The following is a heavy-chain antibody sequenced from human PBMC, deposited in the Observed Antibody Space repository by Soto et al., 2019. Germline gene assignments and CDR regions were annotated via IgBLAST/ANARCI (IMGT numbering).Heavy chain of an antibody. CDR2: IKSKTDGGTT. J-gene: IGHJ6*02. CDR3: TTAIFWSGYDPYGMDV. V-gene: IGHV3-15*07. CDR1: GFTFSNAW. Sequence: GGSLRLSCAASGFTFSNAWVNWVRQAPGKGLEWVGRIKSKTDGGTTDYAAPVKGRFTISRDDSKNTLYLQMNSLKTEDTAVYYCTTAIFWSGYDPYGMDVWGQGTTVTVSS. D-gene: IGHD3-3*01.